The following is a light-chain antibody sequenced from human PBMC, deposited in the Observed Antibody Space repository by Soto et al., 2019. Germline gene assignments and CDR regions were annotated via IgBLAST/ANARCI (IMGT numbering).Light chain of an antibody. V-gene: IGKV1-5*03. J-gene: IGKJ4*01. CDR3: QQYNTYVT. CDR2: KAS. Sequence: DIQMTQSPSTLSASVGDRVTITCRASQSINSWLAWYQQKPGEAPKLLIYKASSLESGVPSRFSGSGSGTEFTLTISSLQSDDFATYYCQQYNTYVTFGGGTKVEIK. CDR1: QSINSW.